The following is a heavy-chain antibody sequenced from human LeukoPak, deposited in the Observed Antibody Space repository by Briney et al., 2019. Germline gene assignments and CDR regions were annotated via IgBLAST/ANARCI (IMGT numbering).Heavy chain of an antibody. CDR1: GGSISSGSYY. J-gene: IGHJ1*01. CDR2: VNHSGST. D-gene: IGHD5-12*01. V-gene: IGHV4-61*09. CDR3: ARSGGYAYFQH. Sequence: SQTLSLTCTVSGGSISSGSYYWSWIRQPAGKGLEWIGEVNHSGSTNYNPSLKSRVTISVDTSKNQLSLKLSSVTAADTAVYYCARSGGYAYFQHWGQDTLVTVSS.